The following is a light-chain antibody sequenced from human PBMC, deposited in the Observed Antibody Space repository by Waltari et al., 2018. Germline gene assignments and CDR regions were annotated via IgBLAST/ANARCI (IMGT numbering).Light chain of an antibody. CDR1: ALPKQY. CDR3: QSADSSGKI. CDR2: KDS. J-gene: IGLJ2*01. V-gene: IGLV3-25*03. Sequence: SYDLTQPPSVSVSPGPPARITCSGSALPKQYTYWYQQKPGQAPVAVIYKDSERPSGTPERFSVSSSGTTVTLTISGVQAEDEADYYCQSADSSGKIFGGGTKLTVL.